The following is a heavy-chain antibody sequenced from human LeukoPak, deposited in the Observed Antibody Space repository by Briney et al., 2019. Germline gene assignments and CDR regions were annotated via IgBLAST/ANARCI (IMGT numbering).Heavy chain of an antibody. V-gene: IGHV4-4*02. CDR2: ICPSGPT. Sequence: SGTLSLTCAVSGGSISRSNWWSWVRQPPGKGLEWIGVICPSGPTNYNPSLRSRVTLSVDTSKNQFSLKLSSVTAADTAVYYCARVGATLTTAYFDSWGQGTLVTVAS. D-gene: IGHD4-17*01. CDR3: ARVGATLTTAYFDS. J-gene: IGHJ4*02. CDR1: GGSISRSNW.